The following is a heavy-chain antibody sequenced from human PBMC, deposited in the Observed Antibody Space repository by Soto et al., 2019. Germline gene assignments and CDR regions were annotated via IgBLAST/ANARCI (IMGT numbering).Heavy chain of an antibody. V-gene: IGHV3-23*01. Sequence: EVQLLESGGGSVQPGGSLRLSCAASGFTFNNYAMTWVRQAPGKRMEWVSTISNSGGTTYYADSVKGRFTLSRDNSRNTLYLQMNSLRAEDTAVYYCAKDLFGRVGATVFDYWGQGTLVSVSS. D-gene: IGHD1-26*01. CDR2: ISNSGGTT. CDR1: GFTFNNYA. J-gene: IGHJ4*02. CDR3: AKDLFGRVGATVFDY.